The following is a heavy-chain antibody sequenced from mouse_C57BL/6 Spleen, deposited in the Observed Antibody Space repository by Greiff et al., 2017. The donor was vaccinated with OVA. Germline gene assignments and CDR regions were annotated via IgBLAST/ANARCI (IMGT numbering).Heavy chain of an antibody. CDR1: GYSITSGYD. V-gene: IGHV3-1*01. D-gene: IGHD3-3*01. CDR2: ISYSGST. J-gene: IGHJ4*01. Sequence: EVQLKESGPGMVKPSQSLSLTCTVTGYSITSGYDWHWIRHFPGNKLEWMGYISYSGSTNYNPSLKSRISITHDTSKNHFFLKLNSVTTEDTATYYCARRRDDYAMDYWGQGTSVTVSS. CDR3: ARRRDDYAMDY.